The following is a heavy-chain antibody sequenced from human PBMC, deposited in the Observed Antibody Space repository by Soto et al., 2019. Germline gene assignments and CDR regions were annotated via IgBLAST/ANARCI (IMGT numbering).Heavy chain of an antibody. CDR3: ARVLYATWSSFDY. V-gene: IGHV3-48*03. D-gene: IGHD1-26*01. J-gene: IGHJ4*02. CDR1: GFTFSSYE. CDR2: ITSGGTT. Sequence: EVQLVESGGGLEQPGGSLRLSCTASGFTFSSYEMTWVRQAPGKGLEWISYITSGGTTYYADSAKGRFTISRDNVKNSLYLHLNSLTAEDTDIYYCARVLYATWSSFDYWGQGTLVTVSS.